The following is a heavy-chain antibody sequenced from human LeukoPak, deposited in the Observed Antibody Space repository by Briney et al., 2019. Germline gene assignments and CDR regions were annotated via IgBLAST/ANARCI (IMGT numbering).Heavy chain of an antibody. CDR2: IRYDGSNK. Sequence: GGSLRLSCAASGFTFSSYGMHWVRQAPGKGLEWVAFIRYDGSNKYYADSVKGRFTISRDNSKNTLYLQMNSLRAEDTAVYYCARGSKNRIAAVPKWFDPWGQGTLVTVSS. CDR3: ARGSKNRIAAVPKWFDP. D-gene: IGHD6-13*01. J-gene: IGHJ5*02. V-gene: IGHV3-30*02. CDR1: GFTFSSYG.